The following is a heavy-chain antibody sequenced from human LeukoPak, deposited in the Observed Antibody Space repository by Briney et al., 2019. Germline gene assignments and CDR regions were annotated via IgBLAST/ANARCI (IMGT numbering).Heavy chain of an antibody. CDR2: INPNSGGT. D-gene: IGHD3-22*01. V-gene: IGHV1-2*02. J-gene: IGHJ4*02. CDR3: ARAYYYDSSGPGGSY. CDR1: GYTFTGYY. Sequence: ASVNVSCKASGYTFTGYYMHWVRQAPGQGLEWMGWINPNSGGTNNAQKLQGRVTMTRDTSISTAYMELSRLRSDDTAVYYCARAYYYDSSGPGGSYWGQGTLVTVSS.